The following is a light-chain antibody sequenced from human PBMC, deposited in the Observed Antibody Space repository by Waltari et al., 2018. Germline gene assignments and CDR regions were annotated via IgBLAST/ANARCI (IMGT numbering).Light chain of an antibody. Sequence: QSFLTQPPSASGTPGQRITLSFSGSSSNTGSSYRNWYPQLPGTAPKLVIYNNHQRPSGVPDRFSGSKYGTSASLAISGLQSEDEADYYCAGWDGTLNGYVFGAATKVTVL. CDR2: NNH. CDR1: SSNTGSSY. V-gene: IGLV1-44*01. J-gene: IGLJ1*01. CDR3: AGWDGTLNGYV.